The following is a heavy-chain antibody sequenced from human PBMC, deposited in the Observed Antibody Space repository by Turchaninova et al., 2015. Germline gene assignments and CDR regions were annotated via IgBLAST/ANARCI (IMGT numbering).Heavy chain of an antibody. Sequence: QLQLQESGSGLVKPSQTLSLTCAVSGGSISRGGYSWSWIRQPPGKGLEWLGYMYQGGNTYYNPSPQGRVTIAGDRSKNHCSLEVISVTAADTAIYYCARKTTDDDSFDIWGQGTLVTVSS. D-gene: IGHD4-17*01. CDR2: MYQGGNT. J-gene: IGHJ3*02. CDR1: GGSISRGGYS. CDR3: ARKTTDDDSFDI. V-gene: IGHV4-30-2*01.